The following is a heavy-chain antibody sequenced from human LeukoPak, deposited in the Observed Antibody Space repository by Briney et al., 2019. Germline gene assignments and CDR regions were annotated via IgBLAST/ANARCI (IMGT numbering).Heavy chain of an antibody. CDR3: ARKSQACSGGSCYGLDY. Sequence: GASVKVSCKASGYTFTSYGISWVRQAPGQGLEWMGWISAYNGNTSYAQKLQGRVTMTTDTSTSTAYMELRSLRSDDTAVYYCARKSQACSGGSCYGLDYWGQGTLVTVSS. V-gene: IGHV1-18*01. CDR1: GYTFTSYG. D-gene: IGHD2-15*01. CDR2: ISAYNGNT. J-gene: IGHJ4*02.